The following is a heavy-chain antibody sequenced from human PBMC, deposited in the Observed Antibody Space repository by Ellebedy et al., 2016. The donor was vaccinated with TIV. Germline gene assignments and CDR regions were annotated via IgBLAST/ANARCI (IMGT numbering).Heavy chain of an antibody. V-gene: IGHV4-34*01. D-gene: IGHD3-3*01. CDR2: INHSGST. J-gene: IGHJ4*02. CDR1: GGSFSGYC. CDR3: ASTDHLESYYFDY. Sequence: MPSETLSLTCAVYGGSFSGYCWSWIRQPPGKGLEWIGEINHSGSTNYNPSLKSRVTISVDTSKNQFSLTLSSVTAADTAVYYCASTDHLESYYFDYWGQGTLVTVSS.